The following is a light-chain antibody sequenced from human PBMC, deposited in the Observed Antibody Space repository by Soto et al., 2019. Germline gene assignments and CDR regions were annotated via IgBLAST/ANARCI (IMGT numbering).Light chain of an antibody. J-gene: IGKJ1*01. CDR2: QAS. V-gene: IGKV1-5*03. CDR3: QQYSSHST. CDR1: QSTSSY. Sequence: DIQMTQSPSTLSASVGDRVTITCGASQSTSSYLAWYQQQPGKAPKLLIYQASSLENGVPSRFSGSGSGTEFSLTISSLQPDDFATYYCQQYSSHSTFGQGTKVDIK.